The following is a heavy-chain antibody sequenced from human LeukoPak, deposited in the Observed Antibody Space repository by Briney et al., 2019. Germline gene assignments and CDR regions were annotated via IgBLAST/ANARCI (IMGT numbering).Heavy chain of an antibody. CDR3: ASYGDYPLFDY. CDR2: INHSGST. Sequence: SETLSLTCAVYGGSFSGYYWSWIRQPPGKGLEWIGEINHSGSTNYNPSLKSRVTISVDMSKNQFSLKLSSVTAADTAVYYCASYGDYPLFDYWGQGTLVTVSS. CDR1: GGSFSGYY. V-gene: IGHV4-34*01. D-gene: IGHD4-17*01. J-gene: IGHJ4*02.